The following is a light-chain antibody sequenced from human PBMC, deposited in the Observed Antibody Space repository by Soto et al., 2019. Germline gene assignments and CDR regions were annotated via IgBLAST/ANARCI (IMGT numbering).Light chain of an antibody. Sequence: EIVFTQSPGTLSLSPGERATLSCRSSQNVDTKYLAWYQFKPGQAPRLLIYGASTRATGIPARFSGSGSGTEFTLTISSLQSEDFAVYYCQQYNNWPRTFGQGTKVDIK. CDR3: QQYNNWPRT. CDR2: GAS. J-gene: IGKJ1*01. CDR1: QNVDTKY. V-gene: IGKV3-15*01.